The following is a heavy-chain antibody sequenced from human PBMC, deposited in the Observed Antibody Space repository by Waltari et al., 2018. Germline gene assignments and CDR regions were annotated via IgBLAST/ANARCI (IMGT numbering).Heavy chain of an antibody. J-gene: IGHJ4*02. CDR1: GGTFQNYA. Sequence: QVHLVQSGTELKKPGSSVRVSCRASGGTFQNYAVTWVRRPLGQGLERMGSIIPIYGPSNYAQNFQGRLTIAADDSTDTVYMDLSGLRSEDTATYYCATLNSADRDYWGQGTLVTVSP. CDR2: IIPIYGPS. CDR3: ATLNSADRDY. V-gene: IGHV1-69*13.